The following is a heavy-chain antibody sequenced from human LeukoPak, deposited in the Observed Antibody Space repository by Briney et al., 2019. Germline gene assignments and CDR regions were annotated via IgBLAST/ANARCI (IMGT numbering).Heavy chain of an antibody. Sequence: PGGSLRLSCAASGFTFSSYGMHWVRQAPSKGLEWVAVISYDGSNKYYADSVKGRFSISRDNSKNTLYLQMNSLRAEDTAVYYCAREAAAGYGMDVWGQGTTVTVSS. V-gene: IGHV3-30*03. CDR3: AREAAAGYGMDV. CDR1: GFTFSSYG. D-gene: IGHD6-13*01. CDR2: ISYDGSNK. J-gene: IGHJ6*02.